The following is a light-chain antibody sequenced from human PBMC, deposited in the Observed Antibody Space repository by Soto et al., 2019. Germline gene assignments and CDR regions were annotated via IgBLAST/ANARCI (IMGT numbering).Light chain of an antibody. V-gene: IGKV3-11*01. J-gene: IGKJ4*01. CDR3: QQRSNWPLT. Sequence: EIVLTQSPATLSLSPGDRATLSCRASQSVSNFLAWYRQKPGQAPRLVMYDVSKRGRGIPARFSGSGSGTDFTLTISSLEPEDVAVYYCQQRSNWPLTFGGGTKVEIK. CDR1: QSVSNF. CDR2: DVS.